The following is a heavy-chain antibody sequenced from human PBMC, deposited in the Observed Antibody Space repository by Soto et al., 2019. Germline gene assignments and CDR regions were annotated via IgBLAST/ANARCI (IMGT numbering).Heavy chain of an antibody. CDR3: ASVAGYCSSIGCYREGYYYYGMDV. J-gene: IGHJ6*02. V-gene: IGHV1-18*01. D-gene: IGHD2-2*01. CDR1: GYTFTSYG. CDR2: ISAYNGNT. Sequence: QVQLVQSGAEVKKPGASVKVSCKASGYTFTSYGISWVRQAPGQGLEWMGWISAYNGNTNYAQKLQGRVTMTTDTSTSTDYSERRSVRSQDTAVYYCASVAGYCSSIGCYREGYYYYGMDVWGQGTTVTVSS.